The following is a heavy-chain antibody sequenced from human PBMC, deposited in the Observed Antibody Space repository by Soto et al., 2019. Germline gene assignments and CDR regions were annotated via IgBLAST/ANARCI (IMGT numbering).Heavy chain of an antibody. CDR3: ARAPGFYGDFFDY. V-gene: IGHV3-20*04. Sequence: GGSHRVSSTVVECTCEDYGMSWVRQNPGKGLEWVSGINRDGGSTSYADSVKGRFTISRDNAKNSLYLQMNSLRVEDTALYYCARAPGFYGDFFDYWGQGTLVTVSS. CDR2: INRDGGST. J-gene: IGHJ4*02. CDR1: ECTCEDYG. D-gene: IGHD4-17*01.